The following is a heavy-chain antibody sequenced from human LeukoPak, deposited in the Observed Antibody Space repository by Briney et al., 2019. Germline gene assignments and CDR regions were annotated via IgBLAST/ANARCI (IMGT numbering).Heavy chain of an antibody. D-gene: IGHD1-26*01. Sequence: GGSLRLSCAASGFSVSSNYVSWVRQAPGKGLEWVSALYSGGTTYYADSVKGRFTTSRDNSKNTLYLQISSLRVEDTAVYYCARQVGAITLFEHWGQGTLVTVSS. J-gene: IGHJ4*02. CDR3: ARQVGAITLFEH. V-gene: IGHV3-53*01. CDR1: GFSVSSNY. CDR2: LYSGGTT.